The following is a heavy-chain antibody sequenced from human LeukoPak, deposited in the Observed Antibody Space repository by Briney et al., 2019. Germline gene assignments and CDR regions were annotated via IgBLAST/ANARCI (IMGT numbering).Heavy chain of an antibody. CDR2: AEHHGSKK. V-gene: IGHV3-30*02. CDR3: ARDRLRNFDY. CDR1: GFTFSSYG. Sequence: GGSLRLSCAASGFTFSSYGMHWVRQAPGKGLEWVAFAEHHGSKKYYADSVKGRFTISRDNSKNTLYLQVNSLRAEDTAVYYCARDRLRNFDYWGQGTLVTVSS. D-gene: IGHD6-19*01. J-gene: IGHJ4*02.